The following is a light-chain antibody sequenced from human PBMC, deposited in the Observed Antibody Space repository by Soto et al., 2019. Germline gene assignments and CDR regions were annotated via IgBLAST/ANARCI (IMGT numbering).Light chain of an antibody. CDR2: DVS. V-gene: IGLV2-14*03. CDR3: SSYTSSSPPV. Sequence: QPASVSGSPGQSITISCTGTSSDIGGYNYVSWYQHHPGKAPKLMIYDVSNRPSGVSNRFSGSKSGNTASLTISGLQADDEADYYCSSYTSSSPPVFGGGTKLTVL. CDR1: SSDIGGYNY. J-gene: IGLJ2*01.